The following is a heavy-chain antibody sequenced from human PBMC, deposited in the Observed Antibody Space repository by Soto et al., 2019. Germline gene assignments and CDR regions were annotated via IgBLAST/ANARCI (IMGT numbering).Heavy chain of an antibody. Sequence: EVQLLESGGGLVQPGGSLRLSCAASGFTFSSYAMSWVRQAPGKGLEWVSAISGSGGSTYYADSVKGRFTISRDNSKNTLCLQMSSLRDEDTAVYYCAKGSKRLWPTRAFDIWCEGTMVTVSS. V-gene: IGHV3-23*01. D-gene: IGHD6-25*01. CDR2: ISGSGGST. CDR1: GFTFSSYA. J-gene: IGHJ3*02. CDR3: AKGSKRLWPTRAFDI.